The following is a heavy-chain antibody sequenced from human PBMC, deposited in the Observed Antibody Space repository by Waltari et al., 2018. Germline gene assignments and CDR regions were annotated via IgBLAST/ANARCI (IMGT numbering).Heavy chain of an antibody. V-gene: IGHV3-7*04. CDR3: ARVRRGVVVGFDY. CDR2: IKQDGSEK. J-gene: IGHJ4*02. CDR1: GFTFSSYW. Sequence: EVQLVESGGGLVQPGGSLRLSCAASGFTFSSYWMSWVRRAPGKGLEWVANIKQDGSEKYYVDSVKGRFTISRDNAKNSLYLQMNSLRAEDTAVYYCARVRRGVVVGFDYWGQGTLVTVSS. D-gene: IGHD2-15*01.